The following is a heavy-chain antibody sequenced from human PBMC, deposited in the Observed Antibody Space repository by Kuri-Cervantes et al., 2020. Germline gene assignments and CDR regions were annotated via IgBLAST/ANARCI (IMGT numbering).Heavy chain of an antibody. V-gene: IGHV4-39*01. Sequence: GSLRLSCTVSGGSISSYYWGWIRQPPGKGLEWIGSIYYSGSTYYNPSLKSRVTISVDTSKNQFSLKLSSVTAADTAVYYWARLSLGPGAAAGPIYYYYGMDVWGQGTTVTVSS. CDR2: IYYSGST. CDR1: GGSISSYY. D-gene: IGHD6-13*01. J-gene: IGHJ6*02. CDR3: ARLSLGPGAAAGPIYYYYGMDV.